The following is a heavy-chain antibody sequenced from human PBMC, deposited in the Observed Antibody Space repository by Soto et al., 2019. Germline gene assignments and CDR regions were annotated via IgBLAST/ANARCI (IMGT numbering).Heavy chain of an antibody. CDR1: GGTFSSYA. D-gene: IGHD6-6*01. V-gene: IGHV1-69*01. J-gene: IGHJ6*02. CDR2: IIPIFGTA. Sequence: QVQLVQSGAEVKKPGSSVKVSCKASGGTFSSYAISWVRQAPGQGLEWMGGIIPIFGTANYAQKFQGRVTITADESKSTAYMELSSLRSEDTAVYYCARVWYSSSPRVSDRRVYYYYYGMDVWGQGTTVTVSS. CDR3: ARVWYSSSPRVSDRRVYYYYYGMDV.